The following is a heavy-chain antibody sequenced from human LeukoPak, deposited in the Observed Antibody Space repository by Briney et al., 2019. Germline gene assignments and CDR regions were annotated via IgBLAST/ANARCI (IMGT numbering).Heavy chain of an antibody. V-gene: IGHV4-38-2*01. CDR3: ARLPPEKPYDSSGYPDY. D-gene: IGHD3-22*01. CDR2: IYHSGGT. CDR1: GYSISSGYY. Sequence: SETLSLTCAVSGYSISSGYYWGWIRPPPGKGLEWIGSIYHSGGTYYNPSLKSRVTISVDTSKNQFSLKLISVTPAATAVYSLARLPPEKPYDSSGYPDYWGQGTLVTVSS. J-gene: IGHJ4*01.